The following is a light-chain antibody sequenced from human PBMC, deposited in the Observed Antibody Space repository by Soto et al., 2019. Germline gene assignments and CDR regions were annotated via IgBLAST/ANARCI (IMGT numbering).Light chain of an antibody. CDR1: SSDVGGYNY. Sequence: QSALTQPASVSGSPGQSITISCTGTSSDVGGYNYVSRYQQHPGKAPKLMIYEVSNRPSGVSNRFSGSKSGNTAPLTISGLQAEDEADYYCSSYTTSNTWVFGGGTKLTVL. CDR3: SSYTTSNTWV. CDR2: EVS. V-gene: IGLV2-14*01. J-gene: IGLJ3*02.